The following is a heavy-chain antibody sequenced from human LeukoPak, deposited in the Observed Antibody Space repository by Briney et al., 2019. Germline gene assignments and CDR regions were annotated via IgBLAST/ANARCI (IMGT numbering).Heavy chain of an antibody. J-gene: IGHJ3*02. CDR2: IYYSGST. V-gene: IGHV4-39*07. CDR1: GGSISSSSYY. D-gene: IGHD5-24*01. Sequence: SETLSLTCTVSGGSISSSSYYWGWIRQPPGKGLEWIGSIYYSGSTYYNPSLKSRVTISVDTSKNQFSLKLSSVTAADTAVYYCAREGGLEMATITDAFDIWGQGTMVTVSS. CDR3: AREGGLEMATITDAFDI.